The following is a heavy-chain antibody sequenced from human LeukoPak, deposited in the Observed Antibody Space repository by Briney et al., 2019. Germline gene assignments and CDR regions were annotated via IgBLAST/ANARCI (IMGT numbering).Heavy chain of an antibody. CDR1: GFIFSSSG. V-gene: IGHV3-23*01. CDR3: AKGAYYDL. Sequence: PGGSLRLSCAASGFIFSSSGMSWVRQAPGKGLEWVSTISDNGGSTYYPDSVKGRFTISRDNSKNTLYLQVNSLRAEDTAVYYCAKGAYYDLWGQGTLVTVSS. CDR2: ISDNGGST. D-gene: IGHD3-22*01. J-gene: IGHJ4*02.